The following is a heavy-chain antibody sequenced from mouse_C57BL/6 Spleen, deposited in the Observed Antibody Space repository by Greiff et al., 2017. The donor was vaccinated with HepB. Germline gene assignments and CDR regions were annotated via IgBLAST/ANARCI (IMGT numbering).Heavy chain of an antibody. V-gene: IGHV1-85*01. J-gene: IGHJ4*01. CDR1: GYTFTSYD. CDR3: ARRGYDYEDAMDY. CDR2: IYPRDGST. Sequence: VQLQESGPELVKPGASVKLSCKASGYTFTSYDINWVKQRPGQGLEWIGWIYPRDGSTKYNEKFKGKATLAVDTSSSTAYMELHSLTSEDSAVYFCARRGYDYEDAMDYWGQGTSVTVSS. D-gene: IGHD2-4*01.